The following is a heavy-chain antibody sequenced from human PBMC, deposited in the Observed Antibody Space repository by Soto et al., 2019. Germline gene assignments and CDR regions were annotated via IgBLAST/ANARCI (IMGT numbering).Heavy chain of an antibody. J-gene: IGHJ4*02. CDR1: GFTFSSYP. Sequence: GGSLRLSCAASGFTFSSYPMHWVRQAPGKGLDWVAVISYGGNSKLYADSVKGRFTISRDDSKNTLYLEMNSLRVEDTAVYYCARDPVRGVNDYFDYWGQGTLVTVSS. CDR2: ISYGGNSK. D-gene: IGHD3-10*01. CDR3: ARDPVRGVNDYFDY. V-gene: IGHV3-30*04.